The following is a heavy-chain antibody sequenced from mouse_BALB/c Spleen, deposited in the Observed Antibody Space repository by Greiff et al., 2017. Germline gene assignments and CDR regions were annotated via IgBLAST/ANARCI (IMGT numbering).Heavy chain of an antibody. V-gene: IGHV1-5*01. D-gene: IGHD2-12*01. CDR3: TRLTMDAMDY. J-gene: IGHJ4*01. Sequence: VHVKQSGTVLARPGASVKMSCKASGYTFTSYWMHWVKQRPGQGLEWIGAIYPGNSDTSYNQKFKGKAKLTAVTSTSTAYMELSSLTNEDSAVYYCTRLTMDAMDYWGQGTSVTVSS. CDR2: IYPGNSDT. CDR1: GYTFTSYW.